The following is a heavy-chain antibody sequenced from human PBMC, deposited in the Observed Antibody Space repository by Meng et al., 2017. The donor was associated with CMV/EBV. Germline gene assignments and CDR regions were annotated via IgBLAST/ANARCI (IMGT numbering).Heavy chain of an antibody. Sequence: ASVKVSCKASGYTFTGYYMHWVRQAPGQGLEWMGWINPNSGGTNYAQKFQGRVTMTRDTSISTAYMELSRLRSDDTAVYYCAREGQPRRPISGGSCYGFCAFDIWGQGTMVTVSS. CDR3: AREGQPRRPISGGSCYGFCAFDI. CDR1: GYTFTGYY. CDR2: INPNSGGT. V-gene: IGHV1-2*02. D-gene: IGHD2-15*01. J-gene: IGHJ3*02.